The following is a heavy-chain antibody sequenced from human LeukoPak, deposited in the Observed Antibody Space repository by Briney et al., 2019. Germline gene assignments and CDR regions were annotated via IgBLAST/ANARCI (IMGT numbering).Heavy chain of an antibody. J-gene: IGHJ2*01. D-gene: IGHD7-27*01. CDR2: TYYRSKWYN. CDR3: ARHSGVYWYFDL. CDR1: GDXVSSNSAA. Sequence: SQTLSLTCAISGDXVSSNSAAWNWIRQSPSRGLEWLGRTYYRSKWYNDYAVSVKSRITINPDTSKNQFSLKLSSVTAADTAVYYCARHSGVYWYFDLWGRGTLVTVSS. V-gene: IGHV6-1*01.